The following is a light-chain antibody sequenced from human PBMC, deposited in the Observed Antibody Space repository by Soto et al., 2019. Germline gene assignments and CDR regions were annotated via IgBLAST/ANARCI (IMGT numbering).Light chain of an antibody. CDR2: GAS. V-gene: IGKV3-20*01. Sequence: EVVLTQSPDTLSLSPGERATVSCRASQSVSNNWLAWYQQKPGQAPRLLIYGASSRPGGIPDKFSGSGSGTDFTLTINRLESEDFAVYYCQQYGRSPYTFAQGTKLEL. J-gene: IGKJ2*01. CDR1: QSVSNNW. CDR3: QQYGRSPYT.